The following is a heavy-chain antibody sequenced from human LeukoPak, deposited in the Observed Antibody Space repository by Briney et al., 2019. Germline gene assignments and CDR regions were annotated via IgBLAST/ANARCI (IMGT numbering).Heavy chain of an antibody. CDR2: IYYSGST. V-gene: IGHV4-59*08. D-gene: IGHD5-24*01. J-gene: IGHJ4*02. CDR3: ARLYLPATRFDY. CDR1: GGSISSYY. Sequence: SETLSLTCTVSGGSISSYYWSWIRQPPGKGLEWIGYIYYSGSTNYNPSLKSRVTISVDTSKNQFSLKLTSVTAADTAVYYCARLYLPATRFDYWGQGTLVTVSS.